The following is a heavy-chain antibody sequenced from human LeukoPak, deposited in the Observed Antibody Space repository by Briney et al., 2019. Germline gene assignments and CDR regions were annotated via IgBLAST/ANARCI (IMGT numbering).Heavy chain of an antibody. Sequence: SETLSLTCAVSGYSISSGYYWGWIRQPPGKGLEWIGIIYHSGSTFYNPSLKSRLTISVDTSKKQFSLKLNSVTAADTAVYYCARGVRSGYNSGWYHDYWGQGTLVTVSS. CDR1: GYSISSGYY. D-gene: IGHD6-19*01. CDR2: IYHSGST. J-gene: IGHJ4*02. V-gene: IGHV4-38-2*01. CDR3: ARGVRSGYNSGWYHDY.